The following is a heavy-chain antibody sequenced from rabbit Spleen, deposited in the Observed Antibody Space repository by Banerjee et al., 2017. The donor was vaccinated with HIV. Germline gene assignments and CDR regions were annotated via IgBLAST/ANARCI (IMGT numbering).Heavy chain of an antibody. Sequence: QQQLVESGGGLVKPGASLTLTCKASGFSFSDRDVMCWVRQAPGKGLQWIACINTYTGKPVYATWAKGRFTISRTSSATVTLQLTSLTAADTATYFCARDLPSAVGWNFYLGGPGTLVTVS. V-gene: IGHV1S45*01. CDR3: ARDLPSAVGWNFYL. J-gene: IGHJ4*01. D-gene: IGHD1-1*01. CDR2: INTYTGKP. CDR1: GFSFSDRDV.